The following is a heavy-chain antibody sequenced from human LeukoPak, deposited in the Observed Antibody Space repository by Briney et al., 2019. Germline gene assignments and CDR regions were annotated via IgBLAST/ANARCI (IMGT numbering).Heavy chain of an antibody. CDR2: IHPTDGST. CDR1: GYTSSTYY. V-gene: IGHV1-46*01. CDR3: ARANGGGLDY. Sequence: GASVKVSCKTSGYTSSTYYMHWVRQAPGQGLEWLGIIHPTDGSTSYTQKIQGRVTTTRDTATGTVYLELSSLRSEDTAVYWCARANGGGLDYWGQGTLITVSS. J-gene: IGHJ4*02. D-gene: IGHD3-10*01.